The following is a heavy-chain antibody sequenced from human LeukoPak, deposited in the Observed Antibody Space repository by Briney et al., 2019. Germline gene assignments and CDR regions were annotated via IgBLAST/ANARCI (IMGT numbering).Heavy chain of an antibody. D-gene: IGHD3-22*01. CDR2: IYYSGRT. V-gene: IGHV4-39*01. Sequence: SETLSLTCSVSGDSVSRSDSHWDWIRQPPGKGLEWIGTIYYSGRTYYSPSLKSRVTMSVDPSNNQFSLNLRSVTAADTALYYCARRRYYDGSGYLEWGQGTLLSVSS. CDR3: ARRRYYDGSGYLE. J-gene: IGHJ1*01. CDR1: GDSVSRSDSH.